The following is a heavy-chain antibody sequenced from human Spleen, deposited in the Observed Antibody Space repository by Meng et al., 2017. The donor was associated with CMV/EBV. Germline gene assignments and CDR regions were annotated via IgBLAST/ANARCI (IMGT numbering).Heavy chain of an antibody. CDR1: GFILDNYA. Sequence: SLKISCAASGFILDNYAVHWVRQAPGKGLEWVSGVSWSSSIMGYADSVKGRFTISRDDAKNSLYLQMNSLRVEDTALYYCAKGLRRDDYTLDYWGQGTLVIVSS. J-gene: IGHJ4*02. CDR2: VSWSSSIM. D-gene: IGHD5-24*01. CDR3: AKGLRRDDYTLDY. V-gene: IGHV3-9*01.